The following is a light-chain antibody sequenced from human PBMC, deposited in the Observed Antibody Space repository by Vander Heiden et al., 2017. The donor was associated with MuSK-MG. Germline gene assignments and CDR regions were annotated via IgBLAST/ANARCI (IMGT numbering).Light chain of an antibody. J-gene: IGLJ3*02. Sequence: QSALTQPHSVSGSRGQSVTISCTGTSSDVGRYDSVSWYQQYPGNAPKLILFHVNERPSGVPDRFSGSKSGNTASLTISGLQAEDEADYYCCAYAGNYMRVFVGGTKLTGL. CDR1: SSDVGRYDS. CDR2: HVN. CDR3: CAYAGNYMRV. V-gene: IGLV2-11*01.